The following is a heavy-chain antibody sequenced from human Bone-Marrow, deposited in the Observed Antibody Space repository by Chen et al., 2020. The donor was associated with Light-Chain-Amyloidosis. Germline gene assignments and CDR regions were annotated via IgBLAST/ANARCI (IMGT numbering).Heavy chain of an antibody. Sequence: EVQLVESGGGLVQPGRSLRLSCVASGFTFDHSAMHWVRQIPGKGLEWVAGISWNSASVGYADSVEGRFTVSRDNAKNSLHLQMNSLRIEDTAFYYCTKDDSESWYHSPNYFADWGQGTLVTVSS. V-gene: IGHV3-9*01. J-gene: IGHJ4*02. D-gene: IGHD1-26*01. CDR3: TKDDSESWYHSPNYFAD. CDR2: ISWNSASV. CDR1: GFTFDHSA.